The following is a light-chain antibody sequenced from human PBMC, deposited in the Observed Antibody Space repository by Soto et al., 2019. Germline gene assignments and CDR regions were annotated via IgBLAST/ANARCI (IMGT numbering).Light chain of an antibody. V-gene: IGKV3-15*01. Sequence: ELVMTQSPVTLSVSPGERATLSCRASQSVSYNLAWYQQKPGQAPSLLIYGASTRATGIPARFSGSGSGTEFTLTISSLQSEDFAVYYCQQYNNWPPFTFGQGTRLEIK. J-gene: IGKJ5*01. CDR2: GAS. CDR1: QSVSYN. CDR3: QQYNNWPPFT.